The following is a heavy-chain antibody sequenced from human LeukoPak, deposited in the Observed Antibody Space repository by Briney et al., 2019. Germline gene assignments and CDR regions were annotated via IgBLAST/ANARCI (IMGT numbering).Heavy chain of an antibody. V-gene: IGHV1-69*01. D-gene: IGHD5-18*01. Sequence: SVKVSCKASGGTFSSYAISWVRQAPGQGLEWMGGIIPIFSTANYAQKFQGRVTITADESTSTAYMELSSLRSEDTAVYYCARDGGYSYGIFDYWGQGTLVTVSS. J-gene: IGHJ4*02. CDR3: ARDGGYSYGIFDY. CDR1: GGTFSSYA. CDR2: IIPIFSTA.